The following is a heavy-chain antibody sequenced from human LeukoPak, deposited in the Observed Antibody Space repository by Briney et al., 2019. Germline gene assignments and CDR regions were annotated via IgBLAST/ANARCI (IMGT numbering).Heavy chain of an antibody. Sequence: PGRSLRLSCAASGFTFSNYALRWVRQAPGKGLEWVAVISHDDSVQYYPDSVKGRFTISRDHSKNTLYLQMNSLRSDDTAVYYCARDGQLDYWGQGTLVTVFS. J-gene: IGHJ4*02. CDR3: ARDGQLDY. CDR2: ISHDDSVQ. CDR1: GFTFSNYA. V-gene: IGHV3-30*04.